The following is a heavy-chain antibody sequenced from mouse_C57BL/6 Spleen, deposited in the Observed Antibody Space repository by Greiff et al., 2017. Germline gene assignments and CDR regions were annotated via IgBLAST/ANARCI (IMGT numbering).Heavy chain of an antibody. CDR3: TLHYYCSNDY. D-gene: IGHD1-1*01. CDR2: IRNKANNHAT. CDR1: GFTFSDAW. J-gene: IGHJ2*01. V-gene: IGHV6-6*01. Sequence: EVKLVESGGGLVQPGGSMKLSCAASGFTFSDAWMDWVRQSPEQGLEWIAEIRNKANNHATYYAESVKGRFTISRDDSKSIVYLQVNRLRAADTGIYYCTLHYYCSNDYWGQGTTLTVSS.